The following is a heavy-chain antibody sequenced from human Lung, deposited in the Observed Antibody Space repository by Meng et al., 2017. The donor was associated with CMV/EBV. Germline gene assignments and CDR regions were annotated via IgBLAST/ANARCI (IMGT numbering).Heavy chain of an antibody. D-gene: IGHD2-2*01. CDR1: GFXFSSYA. Sequence: GGSXRLXCAASGFXFSSYAMHWVRQAPGKGLEWVAVISYDGSNKYYADSVKGRFTISRDNSKNTLYLQMNSLRAEDTAVYYCARDQVVLGSGVPAAEDYYGMDVWXQGTTVTVSS. V-gene: IGHV3-30-3*01. J-gene: IGHJ6*02. CDR3: ARDQVVLGSGVPAAEDYYGMDV. CDR2: ISYDGSNK.